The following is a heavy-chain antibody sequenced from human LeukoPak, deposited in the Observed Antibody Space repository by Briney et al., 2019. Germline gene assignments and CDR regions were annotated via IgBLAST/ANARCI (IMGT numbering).Heavy chain of an antibody. CDR2: INAGNGNT. CDR3: ARDSAKGGAQDY. CDR1: GYTFTSYA. Sequence: ASVKVSCKASGYTFTSYAMHWLRQAPGQRLEWMGWINAGNGNTKYSQKFQGRVTITRDTSASTAYMERSSLRSEDTAVYYCARDSAKGGAQDYWGQGTLVTVSS. J-gene: IGHJ4*02. V-gene: IGHV1-3*01. D-gene: IGHD3-16*01.